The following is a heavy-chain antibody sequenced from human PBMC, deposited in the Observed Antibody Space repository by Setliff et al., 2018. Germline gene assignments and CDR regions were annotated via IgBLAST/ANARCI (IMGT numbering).Heavy chain of an antibody. D-gene: IGHD2-2*01. J-gene: IGHJ3*02. V-gene: IGHV4-38-2*01. Sequence: SETLSLTCAVCYYSISSGYYWGWIRQPPGKGLEWIGSMYHSGSTYYSPSLESRVTISVDMSKNHLSLKLSSVTAADTAVYYCARHIWGAKMQLPHDVFDIWGQGTMVTVSS. CDR1: YYSISSGYY. CDR3: ARHIWGAKMQLPHDVFDI. CDR2: MYHSGST.